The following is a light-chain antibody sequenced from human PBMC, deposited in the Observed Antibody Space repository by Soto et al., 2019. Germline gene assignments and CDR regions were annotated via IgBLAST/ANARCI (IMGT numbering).Light chain of an antibody. J-gene: IGLJ2*01. CDR3: SSYTGSSPFVV. CDR1: SSDVGTYNH. Sequence: QSALTQPPSVSGSPGQSVTISCTGTSSDVGTYNHVSWYQQPPGTAPKLMIYDVSNRPSGVPDRFSGSKSGNTASLTISGRQAADEAADYCSSYTGSSPFVVFGGGTQLTVL. V-gene: IGLV2-18*02. CDR2: DVS.